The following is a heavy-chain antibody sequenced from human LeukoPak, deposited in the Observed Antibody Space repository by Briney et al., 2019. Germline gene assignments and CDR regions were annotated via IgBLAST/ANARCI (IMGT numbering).Heavy chain of an antibody. J-gene: IGHJ3*02. CDR3: ARVDGTVVDAFDI. V-gene: IGHV3-66*01. CDR1: GFTFSSNY. Sequence: GGSLRLSCAASGFTFSSNYMSWVRQAPGKGLEWVSVIYSGGSTYYADSVKGRFTISRDNSKNTLYLQMNSLRAEDTAVYYCARVDGTVVDAFDIWGQGTMVTVSS. D-gene: IGHD4-23*01. CDR2: IYSGGST.